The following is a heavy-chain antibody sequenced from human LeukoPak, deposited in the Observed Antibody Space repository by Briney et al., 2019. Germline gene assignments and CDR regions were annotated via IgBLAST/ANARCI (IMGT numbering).Heavy chain of an antibody. D-gene: IGHD6-13*01. Sequence: SQTLSLTCAISGDSVSSNSAAWNWIRQFPSRGLEWLGRTYYRSKWYNDYAVSVKSRITINPDTSKNQFSLQLSSVTPEDTAVYYCARGGNIAAAGRDYYYYGMDVWGQGTTVTVSS. CDR2: TYYRSKWYN. CDR1: GDSVSSNSAA. V-gene: IGHV6-1*01. J-gene: IGHJ6*02. CDR3: ARGGNIAAAGRDYYYYGMDV.